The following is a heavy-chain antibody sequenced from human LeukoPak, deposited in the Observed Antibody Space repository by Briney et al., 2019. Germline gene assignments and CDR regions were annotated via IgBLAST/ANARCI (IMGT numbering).Heavy chain of an antibody. CDR1: GDSVSSNSAA. V-gene: IGHV6-1*01. D-gene: IGHD5-12*01. CDR2: TYYRSKWYN. J-gene: IGHJ6*03. Sequence: SQTLSLTCAISGDSVSSNSAAWNWIRQSPSRGLEWLGRTYYRSKWYNDYAVSVKSRITINPDTSKNQFSLQLNSVTPEDTAVYYCARGGVARAGYYYYYMDVWGKGTTVTVSS. CDR3: ARGGVARAGYYYYYMDV.